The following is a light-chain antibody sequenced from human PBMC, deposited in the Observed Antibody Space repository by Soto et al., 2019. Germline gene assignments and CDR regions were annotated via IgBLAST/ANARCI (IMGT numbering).Light chain of an antibody. J-gene: IGKJ3*01. CDR2: SAS. V-gene: IGKV1-39*01. CDR1: QNISNY. Sequence: DIQMTQSPFSLSASVGDRITITCRASQNISNYLNWYQQKPGKAPKPLIYSASSLQSGVPSRFSRSGSGTDFTLTINSLQPEDFATYDCQQSYSALIFTFGPGTKVDIK. CDR3: QQSYSALIFT.